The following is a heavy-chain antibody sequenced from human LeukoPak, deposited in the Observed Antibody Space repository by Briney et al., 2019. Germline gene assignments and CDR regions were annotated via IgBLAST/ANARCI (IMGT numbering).Heavy chain of an antibody. CDR1: GGSISSSSYY. V-gene: IGHV4-39*07. CDR2: IYYSGST. Sequence: KPSETLSLTCTVSGGSISSSSYYWDWIRQPPGKGLEWIVSIYYSGSTYYNPSLKSRVTISRDTSKNQFSLKLRSVTAADTAVYYCTAGGMVSGDYWGHGTLVTVSS. CDR3: TAGGMVSGDY. D-gene: IGHD2-8*01. J-gene: IGHJ4*01.